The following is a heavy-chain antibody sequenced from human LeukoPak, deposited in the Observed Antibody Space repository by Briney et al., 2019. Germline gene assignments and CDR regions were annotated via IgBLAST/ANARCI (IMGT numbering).Heavy chain of an antibody. J-gene: IGHJ4*02. CDR3: ARDLHPSGWSDFDY. V-gene: IGHV3-33*01. CDR2: IWYDGNKK. D-gene: IGHD6-19*01. Sequence: GGSLRLSCAASGFIFSNNGMHWVRQAPGRGLEWVAIIWYDGNKKYYADSVKGRFTISRDNSKNMLYLQMNSLRAEDTAVYYCARDLHPSGWSDFDYWGQGTLVTVSS. CDR1: GFIFSNNG.